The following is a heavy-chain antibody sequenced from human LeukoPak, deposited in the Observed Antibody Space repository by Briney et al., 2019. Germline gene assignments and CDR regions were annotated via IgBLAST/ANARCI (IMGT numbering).Heavy chain of an antibody. J-gene: IGHJ4*02. CDR1: GFTFSSYA. CDR3: ATVDTASSYYFDY. D-gene: IGHD5-18*01. Sequence: GGSLRLSCAASGFTFSSYAMIWVRQAPGKGLEWVSAISGSGGSTYYADSVKGRFTISRDNSKNTLYLQMNSLRAEDTAVYYCATVDTASSYYFDYWGQGTLVTVSS. V-gene: IGHV3-23*01. CDR2: ISGSGGST.